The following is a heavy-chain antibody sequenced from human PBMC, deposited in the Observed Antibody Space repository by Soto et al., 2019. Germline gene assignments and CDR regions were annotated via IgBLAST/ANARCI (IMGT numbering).Heavy chain of an antibody. CDR3: ARGWRQLVPNWFDP. CDR2: IYYSGST. Sequence: QVQLQESGPGLVKPSETLSLTCTGSGGSISRYYWSWIRKPPGKGLEWIGYIYYSGSTNYNPSLKSRVTISVDTSKNQFSLKLSSVTAADTAVYYCARGWRQLVPNWFDPWGQGTLVTVSS. J-gene: IGHJ5*02. D-gene: IGHD6-6*01. CDR1: GGSISRYY. V-gene: IGHV4-59*01.